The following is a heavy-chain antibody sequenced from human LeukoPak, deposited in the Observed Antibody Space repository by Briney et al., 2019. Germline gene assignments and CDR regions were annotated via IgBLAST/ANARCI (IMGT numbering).Heavy chain of an antibody. Sequence: PSETLSLTCTVSGGSISSSSYYWGWIRQPPGKGLEWIGSIYYSGSTYYNPSLKSRVTISVDTSKNQFSLKLSSVTAADTAVYYCARGYYDSSSLSSFDYWGQGTLVTVSS. CDR3: ARGYYDSSSLSSFDY. D-gene: IGHD3-22*01. V-gene: IGHV4-39*07. J-gene: IGHJ4*02. CDR1: GGSISSSSYY. CDR2: IYYSGST.